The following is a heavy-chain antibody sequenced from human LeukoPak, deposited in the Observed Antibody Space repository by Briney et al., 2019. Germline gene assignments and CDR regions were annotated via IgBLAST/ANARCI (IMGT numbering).Heavy chain of an antibody. CDR1: GGSISSYY. CDR2: IYYSGST. D-gene: IGHD6-19*01. CDR3: ARVSSSGWYEWGNFDY. J-gene: IGHJ4*02. Sequence: PSETLSLTCTVSGGSISSYYWSWIRQPPGKGLEWIGYIYYSGSTNYNPSLKGRVTISVDTSKNQFSLKLSSVTAADTAVYYCARVSSSGWYEWGNFDYWGQGTLVTVSS. V-gene: IGHV4-59*01.